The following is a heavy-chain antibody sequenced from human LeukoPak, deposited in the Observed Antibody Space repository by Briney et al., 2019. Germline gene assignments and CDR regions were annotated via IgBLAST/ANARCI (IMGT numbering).Heavy chain of an antibody. Sequence: GGSLRLSCAASGFTFSSYEMNWVRQAPGKGLEWVSYISSSGSTIYYADSVKGRFTISRDNAKNSLYLQMNSLRAGDTAVYYCARDGRDSSGYYYPRDYWGQGTLVTASS. CDR3: ARDGRDSSGYYYPRDY. D-gene: IGHD3-22*01. V-gene: IGHV3-48*03. CDR1: GFTFSSYE. CDR2: ISSSGSTI. J-gene: IGHJ4*02.